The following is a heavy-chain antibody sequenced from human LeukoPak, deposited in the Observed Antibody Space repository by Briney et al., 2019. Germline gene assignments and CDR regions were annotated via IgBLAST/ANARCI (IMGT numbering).Heavy chain of an antibody. D-gene: IGHD3-3*01. CDR3: ARDNFWSEYNWFDP. Sequence: GGSLRLSCAASGFTFSSYWMSWVRQAPGKGLEWVANIKQDGSEIYYVDSVKGRFTISRDNAKNSLYLQMNSLRAEDTAVYYCARDNFWSEYNWFDPWGQGTLVTVSS. CDR1: GFTFSSYW. CDR2: IKQDGSEI. V-gene: IGHV3-7*03. J-gene: IGHJ5*02.